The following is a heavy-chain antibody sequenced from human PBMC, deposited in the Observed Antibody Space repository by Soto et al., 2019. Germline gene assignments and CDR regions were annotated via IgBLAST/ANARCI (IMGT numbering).Heavy chain of an antibody. J-gene: IGHJ6*03. D-gene: IGHD3-10*01. CDR3: SREAPWFGEPQSADADSYSYYADVDV. V-gene: IGHV3-23*01. Sequence: DVQLLESGGGLVQPGGSLRLSCAASGFTFRNYAMSWVRQAPGKGLAWVSGISGSGGRIYYAGSVKGRFTISRDNSKNTLYLQMNGLRVEDMGVYYCSREAPWFGEPQSADADSYSYYADVDVWRKGTTVTVSS. CDR1: GFTFRNYA. CDR2: ISGSGGRI.